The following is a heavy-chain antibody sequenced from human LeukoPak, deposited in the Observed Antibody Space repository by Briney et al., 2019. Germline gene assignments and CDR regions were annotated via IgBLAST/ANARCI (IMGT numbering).Heavy chain of an antibody. Sequence: SQTLSLTCTVSGGSISSGGYYWSWIRQHPGKGVEWIGYIYYSGSTYYNPSLKSRVTISVDTSKNQFSLKLSSVTAADTAVYYCARDGGSDSYGSYYFDYWGQGTLVTVSS. CDR3: ARDGGSDSYGSYYFDY. V-gene: IGHV4-31*03. J-gene: IGHJ4*02. CDR2: IYYSGST. CDR1: GGSISSGGYY. D-gene: IGHD5-18*01.